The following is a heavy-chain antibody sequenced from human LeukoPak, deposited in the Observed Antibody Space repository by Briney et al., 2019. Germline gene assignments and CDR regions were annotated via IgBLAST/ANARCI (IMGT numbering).Heavy chain of an antibody. D-gene: IGHD4-23*01. J-gene: IGHJ4*02. Sequence: SETLSLTCTVSGGSISSGSYYWSWIRQPAGKGLEWIGRIYTSGSTNYNPSLKSRVTISVDTSKNQFSLKLSSVTAADTAVYYCARDSDYGGNSGGGDYWGQGTVVTVSS. V-gene: IGHV4-61*02. CDR1: GGSISSGSYY. CDR2: IYTSGST. CDR3: ARDSDYGGNSGGGDY.